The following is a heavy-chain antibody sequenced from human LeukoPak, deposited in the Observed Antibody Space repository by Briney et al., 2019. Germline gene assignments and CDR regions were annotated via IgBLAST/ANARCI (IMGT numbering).Heavy chain of an antibody. Sequence: GGSLRLSCAASGFTFDDYAMHWVRQAPGKGLEWVSGISWNSGSIGYADSVKGRFTISRDNAKNSLYLQMNSLRAEDTALYYCAKDYGSGTTEYAFDIWGQGTMVTVSS. D-gene: IGHD3-10*01. CDR2: ISWNSGSI. CDR3: AKDYGSGTTEYAFDI. V-gene: IGHV3-9*01. J-gene: IGHJ3*02. CDR1: GFTFDDYA.